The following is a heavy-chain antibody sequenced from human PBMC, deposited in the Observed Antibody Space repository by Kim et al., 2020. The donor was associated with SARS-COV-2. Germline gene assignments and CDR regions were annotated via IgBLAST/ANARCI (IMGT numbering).Heavy chain of an antibody. Sequence: GSLRLSCAASGFTFSTSWMHWVRQAPGKGLVWVSLINTDESRTNYADSVKGRFSISRDNAKNILYLQMNSLRAEDTAVYYCARDWAGCGGDCSWGQGTLVTVSS. CDR2: INTDESRT. D-gene: IGHD2-21*02. CDR1: GFTFSTSW. CDR3: ARDWAGCGGDCS. V-gene: IGHV3-74*01. J-gene: IGHJ1*01.